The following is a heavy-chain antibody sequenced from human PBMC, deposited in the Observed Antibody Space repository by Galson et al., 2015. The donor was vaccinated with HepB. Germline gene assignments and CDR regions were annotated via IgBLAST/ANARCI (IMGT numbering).Heavy chain of an antibody. CDR2: ISYDGSNK. CDR3: AKNGGYDSSDCDY. J-gene: IGHJ4*02. CDR1: GFTFSSYG. D-gene: IGHD3-22*01. Sequence: SLRLSCAASGFTFSSYGMHWVRQAPGKGLEWVAVISYDGSNKYYADSVKGRFTISRDNSKNTLYLQMNSPRAEDTAVYYCAKNGGYDSSDCDYWGQGTLVTVSS. V-gene: IGHV3-30*18.